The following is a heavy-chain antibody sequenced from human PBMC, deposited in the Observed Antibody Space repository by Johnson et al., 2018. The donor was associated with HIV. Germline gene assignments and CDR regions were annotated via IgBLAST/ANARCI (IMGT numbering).Heavy chain of an antibody. D-gene: IGHD2-8*02. V-gene: IGHV3-23*04. CDR1: AFTFDDYG. J-gene: IGHJ3*02. CDR3: AKDPIVLVVYAISAFDI. Sequence: VQLVESGGGVVWSGGSLTLSCESSAFTFDDYGMSWVRQGPGKGPAWVSGINWNSGSTYYADSVKGRFTISRDNSKNTLYLQMNSLRAEDTAVYYCAKDPIVLVVYAISAFDIWGQGTMVTVSS. CDR2: INWNSGST.